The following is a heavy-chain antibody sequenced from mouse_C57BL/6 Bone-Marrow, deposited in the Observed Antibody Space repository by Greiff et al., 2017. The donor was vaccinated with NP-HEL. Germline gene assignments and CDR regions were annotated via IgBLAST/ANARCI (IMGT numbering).Heavy chain of an antibody. CDR1: GFTFNTYA. J-gene: IGHJ1*03. CDR2: IRSKSSNYAT. CDR3: VRDYYGSSYEYFDV. D-gene: IGHD1-1*01. Sequence: DVQLVESGGGLVQPKGSLKLSCAASGFTFNTYAMHWVRQAPGKGLEWVARIRSKSSNYATYYADSVKDRFTISRDDSQSMLYLQMNNLKTEDTAMYYCVRDYYGSSYEYFDVWGTGTTVTVSS. V-gene: IGHV10-3*01.